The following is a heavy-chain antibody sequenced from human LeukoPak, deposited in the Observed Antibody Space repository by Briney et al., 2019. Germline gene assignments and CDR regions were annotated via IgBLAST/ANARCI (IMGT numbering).Heavy chain of an antibody. CDR3: ARDVYYDSLSPMGY. Sequence: PGGSLRLSCAASGFTFSDYYMSWIRQAPGKGLEWVSYISSSGSTIYYADSVKGRFTISRDNAKNSLYLQMNSLRAEDTAVYYCARDVYYDSLSPMGYWGQGTLVTVSS. CDR2: ISSSGSTI. D-gene: IGHD3-22*01. J-gene: IGHJ4*02. V-gene: IGHV3-11*04. CDR1: GFTFSDYY.